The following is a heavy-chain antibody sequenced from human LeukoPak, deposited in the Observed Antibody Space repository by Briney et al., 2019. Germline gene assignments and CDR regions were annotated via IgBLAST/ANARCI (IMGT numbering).Heavy chain of an antibody. J-gene: IGHJ5*02. CDR3: ARVYEDYGEGNWFDP. Sequence: SETLSLTCTVSGGSISSYYWSWIRQPAGKGLEWIGRIYTSGSTNYNPSLKSRVTMSVDTSKNQFSLKLSSVTAADTAVYYCARVYEDYGEGNWFDPWGQGTLVTVSS. D-gene: IGHD4-17*01. CDR2: IYTSGST. V-gene: IGHV4-4*07. CDR1: GGSISSYY.